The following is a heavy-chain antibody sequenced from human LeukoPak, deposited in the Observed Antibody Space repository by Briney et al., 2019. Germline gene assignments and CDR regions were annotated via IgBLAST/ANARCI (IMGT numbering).Heavy chain of an antibody. Sequence: GGSLRLSCAASGFTFSSDAMSWVRQAPGKGLEWVSAISGSGGSTYYADSVKGRFTISRDNSKNTLYLQMNSLRAEDTAVYYCAKGVEIQLWNPFDYWGQGTLVTVSS. D-gene: IGHD5-18*01. V-gene: IGHV3-23*01. CDR3: AKGVEIQLWNPFDY. CDR2: ISGSGGST. CDR1: GFTFSSDA. J-gene: IGHJ4*02.